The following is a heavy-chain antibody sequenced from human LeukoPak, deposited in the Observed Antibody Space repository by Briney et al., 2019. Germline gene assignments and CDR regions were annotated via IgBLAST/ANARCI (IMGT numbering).Heavy chain of an antibody. Sequence: PGGSLRLSRAPSEFTFSSYSMSCVRHAPGKGLEWVSHIFASSGCTFYAAFVKGRFTISRDSSKNTLYLQMNSLSAEDMAVYYCAKGAYDYIEMGYFDYWGQGTLVTVSS. J-gene: IGHJ4*02. CDR1: EFTFSSYS. V-gene: IGHV3-23*01. CDR2: IFASSGCT. D-gene: IGHD5-12*01. CDR3: AKGAYDYIEMGYFDY.